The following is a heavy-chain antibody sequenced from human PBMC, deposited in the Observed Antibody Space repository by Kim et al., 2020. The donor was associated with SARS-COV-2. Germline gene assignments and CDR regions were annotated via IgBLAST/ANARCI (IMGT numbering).Heavy chain of an antibody. V-gene: IGHV4-4*09. D-gene: IGHD3-10*01. Sequence: NNNPSLRSRVTISVDTTKNQFSRKLSSVTAADTAVYYCAGTVRGANFDYWGRGALVTVSS. CDR3: AGTVRGANFDY. J-gene: IGHJ4*02.